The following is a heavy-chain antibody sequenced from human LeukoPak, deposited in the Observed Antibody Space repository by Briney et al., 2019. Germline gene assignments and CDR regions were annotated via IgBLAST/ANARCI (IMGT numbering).Heavy chain of an antibody. Sequence: PGGSLRLSCAASGFTFSSYGMPWVRQAPGKGLEWVAVISYDGSNKYYADSVKGRFAISRDNSKNTLYLQVNSLRAEDTAVYYCAKDHPGSFDYWGQGTLVTVSS. CDR2: ISYDGSNK. J-gene: IGHJ4*02. CDR3: AKDHPGSFDY. CDR1: GFTFSSYG. V-gene: IGHV3-30*18.